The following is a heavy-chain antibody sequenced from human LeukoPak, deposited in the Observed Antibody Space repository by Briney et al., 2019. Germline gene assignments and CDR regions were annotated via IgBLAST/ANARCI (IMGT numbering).Heavy chain of an antibody. CDR2: ISYDGSNK. J-gene: IGHJ4*02. V-gene: IGHV3-30*03. Sequence: LSLTCTVSGYSISSGYYWGWIRPPPGKGLEWVAVISYDGSNKYYAVSVKGRFTISRDNSKNTLYLQMNSLRAEDTAVYYCARAYSSSWYGVFDYWGQGTLVTVSS. D-gene: IGHD6-13*01. CDR1: GYSISSGY. CDR3: ARAYSSSWYGVFDY.